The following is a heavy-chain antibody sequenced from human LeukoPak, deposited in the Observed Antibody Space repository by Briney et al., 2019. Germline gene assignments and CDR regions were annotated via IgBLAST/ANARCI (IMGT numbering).Heavy chain of an antibody. CDR2: MSPNSGGT. D-gene: IGHD7-27*01. J-gene: IGHJ4*02. Sequence: ASVKVSCKASGYTFTSYDFNWVRHATGEQAEWMGWMSPNSGGTGYAQKFQDRVTMTRNTSISTAYMELSSLRSDDTAVYYCARGPPNWGYDYWGPGALVTVSS. CDR1: GYTFTSYD. CDR3: ARGPPNWGYDY. V-gene: IGHV1-8*01.